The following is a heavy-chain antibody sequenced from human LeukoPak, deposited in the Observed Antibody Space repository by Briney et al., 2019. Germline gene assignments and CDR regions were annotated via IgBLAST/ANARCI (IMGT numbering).Heavy chain of an antibody. CDR2: IYYSGST. D-gene: IGHD5-18*01. Sequence: SETLSLTCTVSGGSISISSYFWVWIRQPPGKGLEWIGSIYYSGSTYYNPSLKSRVTISIDTSKNQFSLKLSSVTAADTAVYYCARQTWIELWHFDYWGQGALVTVSS. J-gene: IGHJ4*02. V-gene: IGHV4-39*01. CDR1: GGSISISSYF. CDR3: ARQTWIELWHFDY.